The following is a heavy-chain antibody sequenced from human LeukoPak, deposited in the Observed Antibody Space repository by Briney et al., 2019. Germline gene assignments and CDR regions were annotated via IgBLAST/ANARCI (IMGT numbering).Heavy chain of an antibody. V-gene: IGHV3-23*01. CDR2: ISGSGGST. CDR3: AKLPSLELRPVGYFDY. Sequence: PGGSLRLSCAASGFTFSSYAMSWVRQAPGKGLEWVSAISGSGGSTYYADSVKGRFTNSRDNSKNTLYLQMNSLRAEDTAVYYCAKLPSLELRPVGYFDYWGQGTLVTVSS. J-gene: IGHJ4*02. CDR1: GFTFSSYA. D-gene: IGHD1-7*01.